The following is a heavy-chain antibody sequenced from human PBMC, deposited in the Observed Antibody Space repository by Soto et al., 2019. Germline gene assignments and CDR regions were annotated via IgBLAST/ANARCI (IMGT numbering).Heavy chain of an antibody. CDR2: ISAYNGNT. V-gene: IGHV1-18*01. Sequence: GASVKVSCKASGYTFTSYGLSWLRQAPGQGLEWTGWISAYNGNTNYAQKLQGRVTMTTDTSTSTAYMELRSLRSDDTAVYYCARQDGFWSGYNSFAPWGQGTLVTVSS. CDR1: GYTFTSYG. J-gene: IGHJ5*02. CDR3: ARQDGFWSGYNSFAP. D-gene: IGHD3-3*01.